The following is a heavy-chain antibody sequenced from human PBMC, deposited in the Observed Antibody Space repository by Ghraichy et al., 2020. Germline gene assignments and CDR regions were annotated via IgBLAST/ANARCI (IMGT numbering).Heavy chain of an antibody. CDR3: AKDGDSIESPDFDS. CDR1: GFTFTNYA. J-gene: IGHJ4*02. D-gene: IGHD2-21*01. Sequence: GRSLRLSCAASGFTFTNYAMAWVRQAPGKGLDWVAAVNGGGDRTFYADSVKGRFTISRDNSKNTVFLQMNSLRAEDTAIYYCAKDGDSIESPDFDSWGQGTLVTVSS. CDR2: VNGGGDRT. V-gene: IGHV3-23*01.